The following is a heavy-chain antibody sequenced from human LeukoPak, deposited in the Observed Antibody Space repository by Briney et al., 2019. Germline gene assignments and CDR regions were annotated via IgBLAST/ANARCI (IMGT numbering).Heavy chain of an antibody. V-gene: IGHV1-2*06. CDR3: ARGLLLGYGSGSPVY. CDR1: GYTFTGYY. Sequence: ASVKVSCKASGYTFTGYYMHWVRQAPGQGLEWMGRINPNSGGTNYAQKFQGRVTMTRDTSISTAYMELSRLRSDDTAVYYCARGLLLGYGSGSPVYWGQGTLVTVSS. CDR2: INPNSGGT. D-gene: IGHD6-19*01. J-gene: IGHJ4*02.